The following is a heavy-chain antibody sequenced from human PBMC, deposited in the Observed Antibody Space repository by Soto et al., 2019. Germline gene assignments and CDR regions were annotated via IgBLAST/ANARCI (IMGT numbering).Heavy chain of an antibody. CDR3: AKDPNGDYLGAFDS. Sequence: EVQLLESGGGLVQPGGSLRLSWAASGFGFSNYAVTWVRQAPGKGLEWVAGITGSGSGTKYADSVKGRFTISRDNSKNTLYLQMNSLRAGDTAVYYCAKDPNGDYLGAFDSWGQGTMVTVSS. CDR2: ITGSGSGT. D-gene: IGHD4-17*01. J-gene: IGHJ3*02. CDR1: GFGFSNYA. V-gene: IGHV3-23*01.